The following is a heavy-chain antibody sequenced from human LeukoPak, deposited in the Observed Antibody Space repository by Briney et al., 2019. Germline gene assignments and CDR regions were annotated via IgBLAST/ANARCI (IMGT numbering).Heavy chain of an antibody. CDR1: GFSFNTYN. D-gene: IGHD3-9*01. Sequence: AGGSLRLSCAASGFSFNTYNMNWVRQAPGKGLEWVSSIGTSRFSIYYSDSVKGRFTISRDNVNNSLYLEMNTLRAEDTAVYYCARGYKSRSYYDILTMDFWGQGTLVTVSS. CDR2: IGTSRFSI. J-gene: IGHJ4*02. V-gene: IGHV3-21*06. CDR3: ARGYKSRSYYDILTMDF.